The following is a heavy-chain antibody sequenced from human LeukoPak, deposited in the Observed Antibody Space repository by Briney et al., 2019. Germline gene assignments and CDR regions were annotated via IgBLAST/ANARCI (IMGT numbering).Heavy chain of an antibody. Sequence: SETLSLTCAVSGGSISSRSWWSWVRQAPGKGLEWIGEISHSENTNYNPSLKSRVTTSIDKSNNQFSLNLTPVTAADTAVYYCARSDYIWGSYRVYDYWGQGTLVTVSS. V-gene: IGHV4-4*02. D-gene: IGHD3-16*02. CDR2: ISHSENT. CDR1: GGSISSRSW. J-gene: IGHJ4*02. CDR3: ARSDYIWGSYRVYDY.